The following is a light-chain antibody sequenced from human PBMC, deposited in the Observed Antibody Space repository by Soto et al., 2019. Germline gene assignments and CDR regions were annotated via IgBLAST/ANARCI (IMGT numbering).Light chain of an antibody. CDR3: QQFNTKPLT. CDR2: DAS. J-gene: IGKJ4*01. V-gene: IGKV1-13*02. Sequence: IRLTQSPSTLSASVGDRVTITCRASQGIGTALAWYHQRPGNSPDLLVYDASTLRSGVPSRFSGSGSETDFSLTISGLQPEDFAHYYCQQFNTKPLTVGGGTRVEIK. CDR1: QGIGTA.